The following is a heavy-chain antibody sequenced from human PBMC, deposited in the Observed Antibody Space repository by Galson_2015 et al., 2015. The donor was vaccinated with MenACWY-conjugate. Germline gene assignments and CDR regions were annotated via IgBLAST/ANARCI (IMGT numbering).Heavy chain of an antibody. D-gene: IGHD1-7*01. Sequence: QSGAEVKKPGESLKISCKGSGYSFNSYWIAWVRQMPGKGLEWMGIIYPGDSNTRYSPSFQGQVTISADRSISTAYLQWSSLRASDTAIYYCARQPASNSGNYPLDYWGQGTLVTVSS. V-gene: IGHV5-51*01. CDR3: ARQPASNSGNYPLDY. J-gene: IGHJ4*02. CDR1: GYSFNSYW. CDR2: IYPGDSNT.